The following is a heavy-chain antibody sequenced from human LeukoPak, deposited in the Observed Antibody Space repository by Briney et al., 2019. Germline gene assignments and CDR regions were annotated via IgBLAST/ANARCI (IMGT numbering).Heavy chain of an antibody. CDR2: ISAYAGNT. CDR1: GGTFSSYA. CDR3: ARGSSSSGYYFDY. V-gene: IGHV1-18*01. Sequence: ASVKVSCKASGGTFSSYAISWVRQAPGQGLEWMGWISAYAGNTNYAQKLQDRVTMTTDTSTSTAYMELRSLRSDDTAVYYCARGSSSSGYYFDYWGQGTLVTVSS. D-gene: IGHD3-22*01. J-gene: IGHJ4*02.